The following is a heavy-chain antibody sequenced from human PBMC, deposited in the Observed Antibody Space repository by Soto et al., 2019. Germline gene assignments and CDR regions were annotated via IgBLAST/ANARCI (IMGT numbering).Heavy chain of an antibody. J-gene: IGHJ6*03. CDR1: GGSVSSGSYY. V-gene: IGHV2-26*01. Sequence: ETLSLTCTVSGGSVSSGSYYWSWIRQPPGKGLEWIAHIFSNDEKSYSTSLKSRLTISKDTSKSQVVLTMTNMDPVDTATYYCARTPYSSSWSRNYYYMDVWGKGTTVTVSS. CDR2: IFSNDEK. D-gene: IGHD6-13*01. CDR3: ARTPYSSSWSRNYYYMDV.